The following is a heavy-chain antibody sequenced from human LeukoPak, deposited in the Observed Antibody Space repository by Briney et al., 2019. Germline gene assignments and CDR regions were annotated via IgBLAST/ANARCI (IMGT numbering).Heavy chain of an antibody. V-gene: IGHV4-38-2*02. CDR2: MYHSGST. CDR1: GYSISSGHY. CDR3: ARGKGSWTRYFDY. D-gene: IGHD6-13*01. J-gene: IGHJ4*02. Sequence: SETLSLTCTVSGYSISSGHYWGWIRQPPGKGLEWIGSMYHSGSTYYSPPLKSRVTISEDTSKNQFSLKLSSVTAADTAVYYCARGKGSWTRYFDYWGQGTLVTASS.